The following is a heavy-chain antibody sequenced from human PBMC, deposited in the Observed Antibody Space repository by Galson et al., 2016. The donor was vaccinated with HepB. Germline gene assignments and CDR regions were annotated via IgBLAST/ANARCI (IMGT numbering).Heavy chain of an antibody. CDR1: APSLPNYA. J-gene: IGHJ6*02. D-gene: IGHD2-21*02. Sequence: SCKASAPSLPNYAITWVRQAPGQGLEWLGWISAYNDATNYAQKIQGRVTMTTDKSTNTAYMELRTLTSDDTAVYYCATLGGNSYYSLDVWGQGTTVIVSS. CDR2: ISAYNDAT. CDR3: ATLGGNSYYSLDV. V-gene: IGHV1-18*01.